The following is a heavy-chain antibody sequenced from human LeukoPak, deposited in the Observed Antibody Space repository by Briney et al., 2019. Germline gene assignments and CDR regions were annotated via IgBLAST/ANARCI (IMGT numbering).Heavy chain of an antibody. J-gene: IGHJ5*02. CDR2: INHSGST. D-gene: IGHD4-17*01. Sequence: PSETLSLTCAVYGGSFSGYYWSWIRQPPGKGLEWIGEINHSGSTNYNPSLKSRVTISVDTSKNQFPPKLSSVTAADTAVYYCARGRITTVTTNNWFDPWGQGTLVTVSS. V-gene: IGHV4-34*01. CDR1: GGSFSGYY. CDR3: ARGRITTVTTNNWFDP.